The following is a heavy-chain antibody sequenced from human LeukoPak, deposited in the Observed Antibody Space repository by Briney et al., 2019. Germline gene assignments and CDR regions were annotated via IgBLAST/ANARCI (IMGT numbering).Heavy chain of an antibody. D-gene: IGHD1-1*01. Sequence: GGSLRLSCAASGFSFSSYTMNWVRQAPGKGLEWVSSISLSSSYIHYVDSVKGRFIISRDNAKNSLYLQMNSLRAEDTAVYYCARDQSTNVFRSVPFDYWGQGTLVTVSS. J-gene: IGHJ4*02. CDR2: ISLSSSYI. CDR3: ARDQSTNVFRSVPFDY. CDR1: GFSFSSYT. V-gene: IGHV3-21*06.